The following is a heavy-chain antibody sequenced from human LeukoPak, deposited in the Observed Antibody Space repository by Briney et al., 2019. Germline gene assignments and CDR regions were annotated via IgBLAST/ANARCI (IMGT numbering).Heavy chain of an antibody. CDR1: GFTFDDYA. D-gene: IGHD3-22*01. Sequence: PGGSLRLSCAASGFTFDDYAMHWVRQAPGKGLEWVSLISGDGGSTYYADSVKGRFTISRDHNKNSLYLQMNSLRTEDTALYYCAKVGAYYYDSSGYYLWPLDYWGQGTLVTVSS. CDR2: ISGDGGST. V-gene: IGHV3-43*02. J-gene: IGHJ4*02. CDR3: AKVGAYYYDSSGYYLWPLDY.